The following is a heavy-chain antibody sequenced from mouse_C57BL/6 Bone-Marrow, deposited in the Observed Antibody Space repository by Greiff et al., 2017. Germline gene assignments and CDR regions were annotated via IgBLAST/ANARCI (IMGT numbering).Heavy chain of an antibody. CDR3: AFSPGIESPVACDLDY. J-gene: IGHJ2*01. Sequence: VQLQQSGAELAKPGASVKLSCTASGYNIKDYDMHWVKQRTEQGLEWIGRIDPEDGETKYAPKFQGKATITADTSSNTAYLQLSSLTSEDTAVYSVAFSPGIESPVACDLDYWGQGTTLTVSS. CDR2: IDPEDGET. CDR1: GYNIKDYD. V-gene: IGHV14-2*01.